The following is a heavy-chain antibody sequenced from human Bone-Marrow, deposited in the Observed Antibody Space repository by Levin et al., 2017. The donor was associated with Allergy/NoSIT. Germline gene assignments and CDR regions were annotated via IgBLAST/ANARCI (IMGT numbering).Heavy chain of an antibody. J-gene: IGHJ5*02. Sequence: PGGSLRFSCAASGFTFSSYAMSWVRQAPGKGLEWVSVISSSGGSTYYADSVKGRFTISRDNSKNTLYLQMNSLRAEDTAVYYCAKADFWSGAPNWFDPWGQGTLVTVSS. D-gene: IGHD3-3*01. CDR1: GFTFSSYA. CDR2: ISSSGGST. V-gene: IGHV3-23*01. CDR3: AKADFWSGAPNWFDP.